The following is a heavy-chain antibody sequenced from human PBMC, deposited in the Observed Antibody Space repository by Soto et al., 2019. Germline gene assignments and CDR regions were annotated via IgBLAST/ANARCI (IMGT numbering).Heavy chain of an antibody. D-gene: IGHD2-15*01. CDR3: AKDEDIVVVVAATAPHFDY. J-gene: IGHJ4*02. CDR2: ISYDGSNK. CDR1: GFTFSSYG. V-gene: IGHV3-30*18. Sequence: QVQLVESGGGVVQPGRSLRLSCAASGFTFSSYGMHWVRQAPGKGLEWVAVISYDGSNKYYADSVKGRCTISRDNSKNTLYLQMNSLRAEDTAVYYCAKDEDIVVVVAATAPHFDYWGQGTLVTVSS.